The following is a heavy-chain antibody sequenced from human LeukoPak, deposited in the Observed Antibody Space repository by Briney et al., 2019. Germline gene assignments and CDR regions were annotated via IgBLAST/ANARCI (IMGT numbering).Heavy chain of an antibody. J-gene: IGHJ4*02. CDR3: ARDLGGSYYNYFDY. CDR2: INPNSGGT. V-gene: IGHV1-2*06. Sequence: ASVKVSCKASGYTFTGYYMHWVRQAPGQGLEWMGRINPNSGGTNYAQKFQGRVTMTRDTPISTAYMELSRLRSDDTAVYYCARDLGGSYYNYFDYWGQGTLVTVSS. CDR1: GYTFTGYY. D-gene: IGHD1-26*01.